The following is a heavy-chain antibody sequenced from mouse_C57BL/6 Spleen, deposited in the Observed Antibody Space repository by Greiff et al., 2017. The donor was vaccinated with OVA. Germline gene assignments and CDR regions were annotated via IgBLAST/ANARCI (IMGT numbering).Heavy chain of an antibody. Sequence: EVNLVESVAELVRPGASVKLSCTASGFNIKNTYMHWVKQRPEQGLEWIGRIDPANGNTKYAPKFQGKATITADTSSNTAYLQLSSLTSEDTAIYYCAPYGNYGDYFDYWGQGTTLTVSS. CDR2: IDPANGNT. CDR3: APYGNYGDYFDY. D-gene: IGHD2-1*01. J-gene: IGHJ2*01. V-gene: IGHV14-3*01. CDR1: GFNIKNTY.